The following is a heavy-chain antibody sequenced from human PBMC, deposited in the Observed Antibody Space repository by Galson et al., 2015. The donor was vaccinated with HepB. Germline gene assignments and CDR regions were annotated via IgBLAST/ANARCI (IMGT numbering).Heavy chain of an antibody. CDR1: GFTFSSYS. CDR2: ISSSSSYI. Sequence: SLRLSCAASGFTFSSYSMNWVRQAPGKGLEWVSSISSSSSYIYYADSVKGRFTISRGNAKNSLYLQMNSLRAEDTAVYYCARLYSSSWMDVWGQGTTVTVSS. J-gene: IGHJ6*02. CDR3: ARLYSSSWMDV. D-gene: IGHD6-13*01. V-gene: IGHV3-21*01.